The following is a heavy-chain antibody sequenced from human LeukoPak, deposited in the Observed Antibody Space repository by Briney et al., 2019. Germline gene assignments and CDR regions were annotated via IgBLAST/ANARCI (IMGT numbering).Heavy chain of an antibody. CDR1: GYTFTSYA. Sequence: GASVKVSRKASGYTFTSYAMNWVRQAPGQGLEWMGWINTNTGNPTYAQGFTGRFVFSLDTSVSTAYLQISSLKAEDTAVYYCARDAVVAAAGTVSAIGYWGQGTLVTVSS. CDR3: ARDAVVAAAGTVSAIGY. D-gene: IGHD6-13*01. V-gene: IGHV7-4-1*02. CDR2: INTNTGNP. J-gene: IGHJ4*02.